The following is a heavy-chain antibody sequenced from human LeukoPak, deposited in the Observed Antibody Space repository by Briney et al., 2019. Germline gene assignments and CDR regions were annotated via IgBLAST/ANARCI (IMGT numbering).Heavy chain of an antibody. V-gene: IGHV3-21*04. Sequence: PGGSRRLSCAASGFTFSSYSMNWVRQAPGKGLEWVSSISSSSSYIYYADSVKGRFTISRDNAKNSLYLQMNSLRAEDTALYYCAKSQNPRLRFLEWLLDYWGQGTLVTVSS. CDR1: GFTFSSYS. CDR2: ISSSSSYI. D-gene: IGHD3-3*01. CDR3: AKSQNPRLRFLEWLLDY. J-gene: IGHJ4*02.